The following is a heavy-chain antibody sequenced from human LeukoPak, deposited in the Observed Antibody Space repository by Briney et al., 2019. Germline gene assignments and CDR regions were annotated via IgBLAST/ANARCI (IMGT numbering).Heavy chain of an antibody. D-gene: IGHD3-3*01. CDR3: ARDSYDFWTNYYFDY. J-gene: IGHJ4*02. V-gene: IGHV1-46*01. Sequence: GRVTMTRDMSTSTVYVELSSLRSEDTAVYYCARDSYDFWTNYYFDYWGQGTLVTVSS.